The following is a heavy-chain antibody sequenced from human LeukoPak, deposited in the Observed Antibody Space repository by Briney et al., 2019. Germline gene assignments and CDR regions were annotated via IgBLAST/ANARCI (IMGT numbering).Heavy chain of an antibody. CDR2: IYHTGTS. D-gene: IGHD6-6*01. CDR1: GGSITSSHW. J-gene: IGHJ6*02. V-gene: IGHV4-4*02. Sequence: SETLSLTCAVSGGSITSSHWWSWVRQAPGRGLEWIGDIYHTGTSNYSPSLESRAAISVDKSKNQFSLELNSVTAADSAVYYCARLEARPPHNYHYGMDVWGQGATVTVSS. CDR3: ARLEARPPHNYHYGMDV.